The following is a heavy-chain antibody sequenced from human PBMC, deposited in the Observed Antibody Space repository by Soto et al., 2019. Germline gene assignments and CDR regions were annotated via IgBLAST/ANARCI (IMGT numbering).Heavy chain of an antibody. CDR1: GFTFSSYA. D-gene: IGHD3-22*01. Sequence: EVQLLESGGGLVQPGGSLRLSCAASGFTFSSYAMSWVRKAPGKGLEWVSAISGSGGSTYYADTVKGRFTISRDNSKNTLYLQMNSLRAEDTAVYYCAKSGKRYYDSSGDYWGQGTLVTVSS. V-gene: IGHV3-23*01. J-gene: IGHJ4*02. CDR2: ISGSGGST. CDR3: AKSGKRYYDSSGDY.